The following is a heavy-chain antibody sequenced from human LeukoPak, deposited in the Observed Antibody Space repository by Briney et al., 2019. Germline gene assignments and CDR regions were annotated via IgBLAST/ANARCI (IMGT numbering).Heavy chain of an antibody. J-gene: IGHJ4*02. Sequence: SETLSLTCTVSGGSISSYYWSWIRQPPGKGLEWIGYIYYSGSTNYNPSLKSRVTISVDTSKNQFSLKLSSVTAADTAVYYCAGAYDSSALDYWGQGTLVTVSS. CDR2: IYYSGST. CDR3: AGAYDSSALDY. V-gene: IGHV4-59*08. CDR1: GGSISSYY. D-gene: IGHD3-22*01.